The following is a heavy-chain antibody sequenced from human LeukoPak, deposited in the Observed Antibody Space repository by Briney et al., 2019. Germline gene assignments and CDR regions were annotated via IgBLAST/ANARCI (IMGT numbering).Heavy chain of an antibody. CDR3: ARLAVRLLSSYMDV. CDR1: GYTFNIYG. Sequence: GASVKVSCKASGYTFNIYGIIWVRQAPGQGLEWVGWISTYNGNTNYAPNIQDRVTMTTDTSTSTAYMELRSLRSDDTAVYYCARLAVRLLSSYMDVWGKGTTVTVSS. J-gene: IGHJ6*03. CDR2: ISTYNGNT. D-gene: IGHD3-3*01. V-gene: IGHV1-18*01.